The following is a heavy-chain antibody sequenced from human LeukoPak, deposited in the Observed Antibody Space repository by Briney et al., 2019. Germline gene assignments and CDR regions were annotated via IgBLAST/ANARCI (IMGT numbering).Heavy chain of an antibody. J-gene: IGHJ4*02. V-gene: IGHV3-7*05. CDR3: AREAPFDY. CDR2: IKEDGSEK. CDR1: GFSFSSYW. Sequence: GGSLRLSCAASGFSFSSYWMTWVRQAPGRGLEWVANIKEDGSEKYYVDSVKGRFTVSRDNTKKLVYLQMNNLRAEDTAVYYRAREAPFDYWGQGTLVTVSS.